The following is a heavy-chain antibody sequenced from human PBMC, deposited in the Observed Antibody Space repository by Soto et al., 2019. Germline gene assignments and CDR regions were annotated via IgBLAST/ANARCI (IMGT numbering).Heavy chain of an antibody. CDR2: ISGSGGST. D-gene: IGHD3-16*01. V-gene: IGHV3-23*01. Sequence: GGALRLSCAASGFTFSSYAMSWVRQAPGKGLEWVSAISGSGGSTYYADSVKGRFTISRDNSKNTLYLQMNSLRAEDTAVYYCPTDGDYDYVLGSLVGYYYYYGMAVWGQGPTVTVPS. J-gene: IGHJ6*02. CDR3: PTDGDYDYVLGSLVGYYYYYGMAV. CDR1: GFTFSSYA.